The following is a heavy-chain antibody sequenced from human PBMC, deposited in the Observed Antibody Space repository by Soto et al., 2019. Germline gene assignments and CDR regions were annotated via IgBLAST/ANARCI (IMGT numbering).Heavy chain of an antibody. CDR3: ARGVSWSPNWFDP. CDR2: IIPIFGTA. J-gene: IGHJ5*02. V-gene: IGHV1-69*13. Sequence: GASVKVSCKASGGTFSSYAISWVRQAPGQGLEWMGGIIPIFGTANYAQKFQGRVTITADESTSTAYMELSSLRSEDTAVYYCARGVSWSPNWFDPWGQGTLVTVSS. CDR1: GGTFSSYA.